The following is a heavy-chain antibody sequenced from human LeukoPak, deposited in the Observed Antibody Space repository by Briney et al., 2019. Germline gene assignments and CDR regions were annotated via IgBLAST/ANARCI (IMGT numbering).Heavy chain of an antibody. D-gene: IGHD2-2*01. CDR3: AGDRVGYCSSTSCYNYYYGMDV. CDR2: ISSSGSTI. J-gene: IGHJ6*02. CDR1: GFTFSDYY. V-gene: IGHV3-11*01. Sequence: GGSLRLSCAASGFTFSDYYMSWIRQAPGKGLEWVSYISSSGSTIYYADSVKGRFTISRDNAKNSLYLQMNSLRAEDTAVYYCAGDRVGYCSSTSCYNYYYGMDVWGQGTTVTVSS.